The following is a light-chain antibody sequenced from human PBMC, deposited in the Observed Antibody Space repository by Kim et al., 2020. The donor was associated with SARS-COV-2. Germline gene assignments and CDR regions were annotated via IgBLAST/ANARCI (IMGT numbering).Light chain of an antibody. CDR1: QSISSW. CDR3: QQYNSYPYT. Sequence: SASVGDRVTITCRARQSISSWLAWYQQKPGKAAKLLIYKASSLESGVPSRFSGSGSGTEFTNTSSRLQPDDFATDYCQQYNSYPYTFGHGTKLEIK. CDR2: KAS. J-gene: IGKJ2*01. V-gene: IGKV1-5*03.